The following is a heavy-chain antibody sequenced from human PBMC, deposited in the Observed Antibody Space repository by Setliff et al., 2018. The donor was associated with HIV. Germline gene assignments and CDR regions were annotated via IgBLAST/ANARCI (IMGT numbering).Heavy chain of an antibody. CDR2: IHTSGNT. Sequence: SETLSLTCAVSGGSISSRNWWSWIRQPAGKGLQWIGRIHTSGNTNYNPSLKSRVTISVDTSKSQFSLKLSSLTAADTAVYYCARGRTQWPNYNYFDPWGLGTLVTVSS. D-gene: IGHD6-19*01. V-gene: IGHV4-61*02. J-gene: IGHJ5*02. CDR3: ARGRTQWPNYNYFDP. CDR1: GGSISSRNW.